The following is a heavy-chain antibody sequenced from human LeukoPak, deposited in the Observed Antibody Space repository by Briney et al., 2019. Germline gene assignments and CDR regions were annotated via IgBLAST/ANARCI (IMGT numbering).Heavy chain of an antibody. V-gene: IGHV1-18*01. D-gene: IGHD3-16*01. J-gene: IGHJ4*02. CDR2: ISANSGNT. CDR1: GYRFTRNG. CDR3: ARDVNYAFDY. Sequence: ASVKVSCKPSGYRFTRNGVSWVRQAPGQGLEWMAWISANSGNTNYAQNFQDRLTLTTDTSTGTAYMELRSLRSDDTAVYYCARDVNYAFDYWGEGRLVTVSS.